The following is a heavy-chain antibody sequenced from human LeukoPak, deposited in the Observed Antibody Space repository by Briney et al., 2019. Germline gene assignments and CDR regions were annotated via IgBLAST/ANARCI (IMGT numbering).Heavy chain of an antibody. D-gene: IGHD3-3*01. V-gene: IGHV3-21*01. J-gene: IGHJ3*02. CDR3: ARGPVPTYYDFWSGTIDAFDI. CDR2: ISSSGSYI. Sequence: GGSLRLSCAASGFTFSSYSMNWVRQAPGKGLEWVSSISSSGSYIYYADSVKGRFTISRDNAKNSLYLQMNSLRAEDTAVYYCARGPVPTYYDFWSGTIDAFDIWGQGTMVTVSS. CDR1: GFTFSSYS.